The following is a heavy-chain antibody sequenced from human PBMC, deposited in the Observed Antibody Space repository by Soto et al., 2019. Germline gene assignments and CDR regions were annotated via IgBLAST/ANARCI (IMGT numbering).Heavy chain of an antibody. Sequence: ASVKVSCKASGYTFTSYGISWVRQAPGQGLEWMGWISAYNGNTNYAQKLQGRVTMTTDTSTSTAYMELRSLRSDDTDVYYCARDKYSNYYLINYYYGMDVWGQGTTVTVSS. CDR1: GYTFTSYG. CDR3: ARDKYSNYYLINYYYGMDV. CDR2: ISAYNGNT. J-gene: IGHJ6*02. V-gene: IGHV1-18*04. D-gene: IGHD4-4*01.